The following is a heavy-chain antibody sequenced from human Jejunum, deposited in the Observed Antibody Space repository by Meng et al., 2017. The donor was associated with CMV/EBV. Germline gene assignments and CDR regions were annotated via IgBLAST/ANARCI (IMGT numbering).Heavy chain of an antibody. J-gene: IGHJ6*02. CDR3: ARTDYYSYYGMDV. Sequence: VSGDSLRNYCWGWIRQPPGGGLEWIGFIFHTGSTSYNPSLESRVTMSVDTSKNLFSLTVTSVTAADTAIYYCARTDYYSYYGMDVWGQGTPDTVSS. CDR1: GDSLRNYC. CDR2: IFHTGST. V-gene: IGHV4-59*01.